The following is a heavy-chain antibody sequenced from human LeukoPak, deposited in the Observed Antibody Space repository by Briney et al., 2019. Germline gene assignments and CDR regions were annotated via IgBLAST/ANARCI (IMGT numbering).Heavy chain of an antibody. D-gene: IGHD3-16*02. Sequence: SETLSLTCTVSGGSISSYYWSWIRQPPGKGLEWIGYIYYSGSTNYNPSLKSRVTISVDTSKNQFSLKLSSVAAADTAVYYCARDSGSYPFAYWGQGALVTVSS. V-gene: IGHV4-59*01. CDR2: IYYSGST. CDR3: ARDSGSYPFAY. CDR1: GGSISSYY. J-gene: IGHJ4*02.